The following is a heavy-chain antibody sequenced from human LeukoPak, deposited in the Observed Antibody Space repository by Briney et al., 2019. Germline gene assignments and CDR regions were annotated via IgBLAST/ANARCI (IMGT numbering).Heavy chain of an antibody. CDR1: GSTFSNYA. D-gene: IGHD3-10*01. CDR2: ISDDGSRQ. V-gene: IGHV3-30-3*01. Sequence: SGGSLRLSCAATGSTFSNYAIHWGRQAPGKGLEWVAFISDDGSRQHYADSVKGRFTISRDNSKNTLNLQMNSLRAEDTAVYYCVKDRTGTYTLDYWGQGTLVTVSS. J-gene: IGHJ4*02. CDR3: VKDRTGTYTLDY.